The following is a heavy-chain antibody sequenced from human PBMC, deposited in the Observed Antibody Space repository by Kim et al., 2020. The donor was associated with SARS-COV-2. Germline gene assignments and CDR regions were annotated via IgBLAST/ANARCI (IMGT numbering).Heavy chain of an antibody. D-gene: IGHD3-10*01. Sequence: SETLSLTCSVSGGYISSYYWSWIRLSPGRVLEWIGFVQDRGITNYHPSLKSRVTISADATKNQFSLKLSSVTAADTALYYCAREFGPGSDLLDPWGQGTLGTVSS. V-gene: IGHV4-59*01. CDR3: AREFGPGSDLLDP. CDR1: GGYISSYY. CDR2: VQDRGIT. J-gene: IGHJ5*02.